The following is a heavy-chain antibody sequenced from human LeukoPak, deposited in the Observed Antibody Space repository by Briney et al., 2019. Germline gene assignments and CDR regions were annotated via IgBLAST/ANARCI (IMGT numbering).Heavy chain of an antibody. CDR1: GFTFSSYA. CDR2: ISGSGGST. CDR3: ASPPSDYYDSSGYYSPPFDY. Sequence: GGSLRLSCAASGFTFSSYAMSWVRQAPGKGLEWVSAISGSGGSTYYADSVKGRFTISRDNSKNTLYLQMNSLRAVDTAVYYCASPPSDYYDSSGYYSPPFDYWGQGTLVTVSS. D-gene: IGHD3-22*01. J-gene: IGHJ4*02. V-gene: IGHV3-23*01.